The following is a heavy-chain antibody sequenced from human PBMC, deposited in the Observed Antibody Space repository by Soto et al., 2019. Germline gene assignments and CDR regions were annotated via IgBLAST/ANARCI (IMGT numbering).Heavy chain of an antibody. CDR1: GYSFTSYC. Sequence: GESLKISCKGSGYSFTSYCISWVRQMPGKGLEWMGRIDPSDSYSNYSPSFQGHVTISADKSISTAYLQWNSLKASDTAIYYCTRLSVVDYYGMDVWGQGTTVTVSS. CDR2: IDPSDSYS. CDR3: TRLSVVDYYGMDV. D-gene: IGHD3-22*01. J-gene: IGHJ6*02. V-gene: IGHV5-10-1*01.